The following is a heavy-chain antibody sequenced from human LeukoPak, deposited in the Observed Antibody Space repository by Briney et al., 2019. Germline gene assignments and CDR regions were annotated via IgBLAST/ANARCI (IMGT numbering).Heavy chain of an antibody. J-gene: IGHJ4*02. CDR3: AKEASWIQLWSALDY. CDR2: IWYDGSNK. V-gene: IGHV3-33*06. D-gene: IGHD5-18*01. CDR1: GFTFSSYG. Sequence: GGSLRLSCAASGFTFSSYGKHWVRQAPGKGLEWVAVIWYDGSNKYYADSVKGRFTISRDNSKNTLYLQMNSLRAEDTAVYYCAKEASWIQLWSALDYWGQGTLVTVSS.